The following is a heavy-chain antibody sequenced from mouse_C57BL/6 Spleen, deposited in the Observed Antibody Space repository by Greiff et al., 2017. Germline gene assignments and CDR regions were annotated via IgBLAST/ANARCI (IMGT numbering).Heavy chain of an antibody. J-gene: IGHJ4*01. D-gene: IGHD2-4*01. CDR2: INPYNGGT. CDR1: GYTFTDYY. V-gene: IGHV1-19*01. Sequence: VQLQQSGPVLVKPGASVKMSCKASGYTFTDYYMNWVKQSHGKSLEWIGVINPYNGGTSYNQKFKGKATLTVDKSSSTAYMELNSLTSEDSAVYYCARRIYYDYDRAMDYWGQGTSVTVSS. CDR3: ARRIYYDYDRAMDY.